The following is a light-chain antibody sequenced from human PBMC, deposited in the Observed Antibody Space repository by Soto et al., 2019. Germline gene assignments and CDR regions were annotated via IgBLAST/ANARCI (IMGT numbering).Light chain of an antibody. Sequence: DIMLTQTPLSLSVTPGQPASISCKSSQGLVHNSGKTYLYWYLQKAGQPPQLLIYEVSNRFSGVPDRFSGSGSGTDFTLQISRVEAEDVGVYYCMQSIEVPPTFGQGTKVEIK. J-gene: IGKJ1*01. CDR1: QGLVHNSGKTY. V-gene: IGKV2D-29*01. CDR2: EVS. CDR3: MQSIEVPPT.